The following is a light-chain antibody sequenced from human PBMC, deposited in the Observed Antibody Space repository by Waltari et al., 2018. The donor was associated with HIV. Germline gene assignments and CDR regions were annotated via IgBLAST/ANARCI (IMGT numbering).Light chain of an antibody. V-gene: IGKV3-20*01. Sequence: ELVFTQSPVTLSLSPGERATLSCRASQSVRNTYLAWYQQKPGQAPRLLIYGASSRATGIPDRFSGSGSGTDFTLTISGLEPEDFAVYYCQQYGTSPRTFGQGTKVEIK. J-gene: IGKJ1*01. CDR2: GAS. CDR1: QSVRNTY. CDR3: QQYGTSPRT.